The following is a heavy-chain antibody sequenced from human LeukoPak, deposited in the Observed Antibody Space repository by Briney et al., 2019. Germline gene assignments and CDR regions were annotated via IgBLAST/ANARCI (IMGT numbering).Heavy chain of an antibody. Sequence: TASETLSLTCTVSGGSISSYYWSWIRQPPGKGLEWIGYIYYSGSTNYNPSLKSRVTISVDTSKNRFSLKLSSVTAADTAVYYCARAQIQLWGGNFDYWGQGTLVTVSS. CDR2: IYYSGST. D-gene: IGHD5-18*01. CDR1: GGSISSYY. CDR3: ARAQIQLWGGNFDY. J-gene: IGHJ4*02. V-gene: IGHV4-59*01.